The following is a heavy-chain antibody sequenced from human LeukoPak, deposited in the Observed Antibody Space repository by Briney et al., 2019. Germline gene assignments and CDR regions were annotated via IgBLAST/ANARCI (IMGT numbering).Heavy chain of an antibody. CDR2: IKEDGSAT. V-gene: IGHV3-7*01. D-gene: IGHD3-22*01. Sequence: PGGSLRLSCAASGFTFSSYWMSWVRQAPGKGLEWLANIKEDGSATYYVDSVKGRFTISRDNGKNSLYLQMNSLRAGDTAVYYCARDAKYYFDSSGYHWGQGTQVTVSS. CDR1: GFTFSSYW. CDR3: ARDAKYYFDSSGYH. J-gene: IGHJ4*02.